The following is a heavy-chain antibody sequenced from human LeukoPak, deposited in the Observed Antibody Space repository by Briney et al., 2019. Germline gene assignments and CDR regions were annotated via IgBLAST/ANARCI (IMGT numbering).Heavy chain of an antibody. CDR3: ARGGSSSWSPIDY. CDR1: GFTVSSNY. V-gene: IGHV3-53*01. D-gene: IGHD6-13*01. Sequence: GSLRLSCAASGFTVSSNYMSWVRQAPGKGLEWVSVIYSGGSTYYADSVKGRFTISRDNSKNTLYLQMNSLRAEDTAVYYCARGGSSSWSPIDYWGQGTLVTVSS. J-gene: IGHJ4*02. CDR2: IYSGGST.